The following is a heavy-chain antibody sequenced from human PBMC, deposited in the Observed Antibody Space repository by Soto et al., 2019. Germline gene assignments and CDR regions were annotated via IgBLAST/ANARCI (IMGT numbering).Heavy chain of an antibody. Sequence: PGGSLRLSCAASGFVFSDFQFNWVRQAPGGGLEWLSSITGTSAFTEYAESIEGRFTISRDNPNKLLFLHMDSVTAADTAVYFCARDFAYFDSWGQGTLVTVSS. CDR3: ARDFAYFDS. CDR2: ITGTSAFT. CDR1: GFVFSDFQ. J-gene: IGHJ4*02. V-gene: IGHV3-21*04. D-gene: IGHD3-3*01.